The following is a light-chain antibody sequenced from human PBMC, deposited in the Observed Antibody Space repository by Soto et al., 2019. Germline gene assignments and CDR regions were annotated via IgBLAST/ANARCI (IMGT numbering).Light chain of an antibody. CDR1: SSDVGGYNY. Sequence: QSALTQPPSASGSPGQSVTISCTGTSSDVGGYNYVSWYQQHPGKAPKLMIYEVSKRPSGVPDRFSGSKSGNTASLTVSGLQAEDEADYYCSSYAGSNNLVFGGGTQLTVL. CDR2: EVS. V-gene: IGLV2-8*01. J-gene: IGLJ2*01. CDR3: SSYAGSNNLV.